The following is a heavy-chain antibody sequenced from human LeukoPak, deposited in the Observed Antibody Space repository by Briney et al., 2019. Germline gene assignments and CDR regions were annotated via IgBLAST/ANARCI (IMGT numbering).Heavy chain of an antibody. CDR1: GGYISSSSYY. CDR3: ARQGTTVTSGAFDI. J-gene: IGHJ3*02. V-gene: IGHV4-39*01. Sequence: PSETLSLTCTVSGGYISSSSYYWGWIRQPPGKGLEWIGSIYYSGSTYYNPSLKSRVTISVDTSKNQFSLKLSSVTAADTAVYYCARQGTTVTSGAFDIWGQGTMVTVSS. CDR2: IYYSGST. D-gene: IGHD4-17*01.